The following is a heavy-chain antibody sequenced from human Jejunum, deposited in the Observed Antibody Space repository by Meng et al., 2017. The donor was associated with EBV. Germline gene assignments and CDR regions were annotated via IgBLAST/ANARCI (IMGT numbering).Heavy chain of an antibody. J-gene: IGHJ5*02. V-gene: IGHV4-34*01. CDR1: GGSFSYYY. Sequence: VHQQRGGAGLLSPSGTLSLTCAVYGGSFSYYYWTWIRQPPGKGLEWIGEINHGGGAIYNPSLKSRVTISVDTSKNQFSLKLSSVTAADTAVYYCARLGGYASGTYYPIDPWGQGTLVTVSS. CDR2: INHGGGA. D-gene: IGHD3-10*01. CDR3: ARLGGYASGTYYPIDP.